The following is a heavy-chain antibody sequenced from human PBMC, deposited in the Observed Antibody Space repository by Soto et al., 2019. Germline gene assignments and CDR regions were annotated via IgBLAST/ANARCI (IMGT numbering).Heavy chain of an antibody. CDR1: GDSIKCPNYY. V-gene: IGHV4-30-4*01. CDR3: ARAEYSSLSANEFDM. D-gene: IGHD6-6*01. CDR2: VYYSGTT. Sequence: QVQLQESGPGLLKPSQTLSLTCTVSGDSIKCPNYYWNWIRQPPGKGLEWMGYVYYSGTTYFNTSLKSRLAMSIDTSKKQCSLRLTSVTAADTAVYYCARAEYSSLSANEFDMWGQGTLVTVSS. J-gene: IGHJ3*02.